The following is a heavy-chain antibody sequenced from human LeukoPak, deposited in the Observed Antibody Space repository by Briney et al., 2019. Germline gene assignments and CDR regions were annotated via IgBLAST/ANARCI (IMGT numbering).Heavy chain of an antibody. CDR3: ARGESYYYDSSTFDP. D-gene: IGHD3-22*01. CDR1: GYTFTSYD. J-gene: IGHJ5*02. Sequence: ASVKVSCKASGYTFTSYDINWVRQATGQGLEGMGWMNPNSGNTGYAQKFQGRVTMTRNTSISTAYMELSSLRSDDTAVYYCARGESYYYDSSTFDPWGQGTLVTVSS. V-gene: IGHV1-8*01. CDR2: MNPNSGNT.